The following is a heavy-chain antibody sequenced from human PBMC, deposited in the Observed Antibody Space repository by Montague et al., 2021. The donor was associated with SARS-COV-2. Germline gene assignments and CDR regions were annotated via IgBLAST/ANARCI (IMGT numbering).Heavy chain of an antibody. CDR2: IDDSEST. CDR3: ARLPSDNSYVLDF. J-gene: IGHJ6*02. V-gene: IGHV4-59*01. Sequence: SETLSLTCTVSGGSIRTYYWNWIRQLPGKGLEWIGYIDDSESTNYNPSLKSRVIISVDRSKIQFSLRLNSVTAADTAIYYCARLPSDNSYVLDFWGQGTTVTVSS. D-gene: IGHD3-16*01. CDR1: GGSIRTYY.